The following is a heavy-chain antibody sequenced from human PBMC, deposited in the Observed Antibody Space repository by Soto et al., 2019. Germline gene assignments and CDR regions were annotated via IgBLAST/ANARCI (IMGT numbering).Heavy chain of an antibody. V-gene: IGHV3-21*01. CDR1: GFTFSRVG. Sequence: GGSLRLSCEASGFTFSRVGMNWVRQVPGKGLEWVASIISASSETWYADSVKGRSIISRANAQNPLFLQITTLRPEDSAIYYCARVAYWGQGTQVTVSS. CDR2: IISASSET. J-gene: IGHJ4*02. CDR3: ARVAY.